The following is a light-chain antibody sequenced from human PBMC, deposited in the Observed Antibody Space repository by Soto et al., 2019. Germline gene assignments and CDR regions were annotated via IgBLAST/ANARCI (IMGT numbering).Light chain of an antibody. Sequence: QSALTQPASVSGSPGQSITISCTGTSSDVGNYNYVSWYQQHPGKAPKLIIYEVSNRPSGVSNRFSGSKSANTASLTISGLQAEDEADYYCTSHTASSTWVFGGGTQLTVL. CDR3: TSHTASSTWV. V-gene: IGLV2-14*01. J-gene: IGLJ3*02. CDR2: EVS. CDR1: SSDVGNYNY.